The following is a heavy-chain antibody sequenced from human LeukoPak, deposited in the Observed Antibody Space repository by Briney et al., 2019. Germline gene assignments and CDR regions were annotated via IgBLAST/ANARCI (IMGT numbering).Heavy chain of an antibody. V-gene: IGHV3-23*01. CDR2: ISGSGGST. CDR3: AKSLSWPLGAFDI. D-gene: IGHD6-13*01. Sequence: PGGSLRLSCAASGFPFSSYAMSWVRQAPGKGLEWVSAISGSGGSTYYADSVKGRFTISRDNSKNTLYLQMNSLRAEDTAVYYCAKSLSWPLGAFDIWGQGTMVTVSS. J-gene: IGHJ3*02. CDR1: GFPFSSYA.